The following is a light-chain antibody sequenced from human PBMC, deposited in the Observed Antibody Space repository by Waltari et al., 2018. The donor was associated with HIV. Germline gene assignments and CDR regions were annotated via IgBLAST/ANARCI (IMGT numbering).Light chain of an antibody. CDR2: AAS. CDR3: QQSSRTPRT. J-gene: IGKJ2*01. CDR1: QSISNY. Sequence: DIHMTQSPSSLSASVGDSITITCRATQSISNYLNWFQQKPGKAPKLLIHAASSLQGGVSSRFTGSGSGTNFTLTISRLQPEDFATYYCQQSSRTPRTFGQGTKLEIK. V-gene: IGKV1-39*01.